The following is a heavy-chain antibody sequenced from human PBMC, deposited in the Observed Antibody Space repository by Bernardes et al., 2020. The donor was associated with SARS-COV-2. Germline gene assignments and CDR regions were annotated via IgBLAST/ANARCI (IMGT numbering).Heavy chain of an antibody. CDR2: IYYNGNT. CDR3: ARDVRGGTLDY. CDR1: GISVSSSGYY. J-gene: IGHJ4*02. Sequence: SESLSLTCTVSGISVSSSGYYWIWLLQPPGKGLEWFVFIYYNGNTNYNPSLKSRVTISVDTSKNQLSLKLTSVTAADTAVYYCARDVRGGTLDYGGQGTPVTVSS. D-gene: IGHD2-15*01. V-gene: IGHV4-61*08.